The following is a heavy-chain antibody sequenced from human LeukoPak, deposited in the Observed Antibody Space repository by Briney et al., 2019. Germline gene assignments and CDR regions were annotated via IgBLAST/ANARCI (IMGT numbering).Heavy chain of an antibody. D-gene: IGHD3-22*01. Sequence: SETLSPTCAVYGGSFSGYYWSWIRQPPGKGLEWIGEINHSGSTNYNPSLKSRVTISVDTSKNQFSLKLSSVTAADTAVYYCASSGFREPLREVVKARADYWGQGTLVTVSS. J-gene: IGHJ4*02. V-gene: IGHV4-34*01. CDR3: ASSGFREPLREVVKARADY. CDR1: GGSFSGYY. CDR2: INHSGST.